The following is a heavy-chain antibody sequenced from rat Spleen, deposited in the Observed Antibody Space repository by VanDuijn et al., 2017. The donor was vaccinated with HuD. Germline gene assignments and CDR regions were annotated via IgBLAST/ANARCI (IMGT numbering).Heavy chain of an antibody. D-gene: IGHD1-9*01. CDR2: IIYDGSST. CDR3: VRHGYTRYYFDY. J-gene: IGHJ2*01. Sequence: EVQLVESGGGLVQPGRSLKLSCAASGFTFSDYNMAWVRQAPKKGLEWVATIIYDGSSTYYRDSVKGRFTISRDNAKSSLYLQMDSLRSGDTASYYCVRHGYTRYYFDYWGQGVMVTVSS. V-gene: IGHV5-7*01. CDR1: GFTFSDYN.